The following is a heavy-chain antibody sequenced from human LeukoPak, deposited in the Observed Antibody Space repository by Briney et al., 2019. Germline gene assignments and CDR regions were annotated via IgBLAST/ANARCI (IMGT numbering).Heavy chain of an antibody. V-gene: IGHV3-48*04. CDR2: ISSSTI. CDR3: ARGFSYDSSFPY. Sequence: PGGSLRLSCAASGFTFSSYSMNWVRQAPGKGLEWVSYISSSTIYYADSVKGRFTISRDNTKNSLYLQMNSLRAEDTAVYYCARGFSYDSSFPYWGQGALVTVSS. CDR1: GFTFSSYS. D-gene: IGHD3-22*01. J-gene: IGHJ4*02.